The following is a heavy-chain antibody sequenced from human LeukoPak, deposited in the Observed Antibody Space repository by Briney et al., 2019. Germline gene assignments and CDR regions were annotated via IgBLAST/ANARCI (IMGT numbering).Heavy chain of an antibody. J-gene: IGHJ4*02. CDR1: GFTFSSYA. V-gene: IGHV3-23*01. D-gene: IGHD2-2*01. CDR3: ASSGGYQLLRGFDY. CDR2: ISGSGGST. Sequence: GGSLRLSCAASGFTFSSYAMSWVRQAPGKGLEWVSAISGSGGSTYYADSVKGRFTISRDNSKNTLYLQMNSLRAEDTAVYYCASSGGYQLLRGFDYWGQGTLVTVSS.